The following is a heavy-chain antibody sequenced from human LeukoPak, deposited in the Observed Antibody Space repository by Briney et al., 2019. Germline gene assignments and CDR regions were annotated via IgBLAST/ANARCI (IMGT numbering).Heavy chain of an antibody. D-gene: IGHD3-22*01. CDR3: ARVVTMTPPNWYFDL. Sequence: GASVKVSCKASGYTFTSYYMHWVRQAPGQGLEGMGIINPSGGSTSYAQKFQGRVTMTRDTSTSTVYMELSSLRSEDTAVYYCARVVTMTPPNWYFDLWGRGTLVTVSS. J-gene: IGHJ2*01. V-gene: IGHV1-46*01. CDR1: GYTFTSYY. CDR2: INPSGGST.